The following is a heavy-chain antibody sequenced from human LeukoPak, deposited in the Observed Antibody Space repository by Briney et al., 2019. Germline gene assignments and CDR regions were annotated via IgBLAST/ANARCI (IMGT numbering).Heavy chain of an antibody. CDR2: IYYSGST. V-gene: IGHV4-39*01. D-gene: IGHD3-22*01. Sequence: PSETLSLTCTVSRGSISSSFYYWGWIRQPPGKGLEWIGNIYYSGSTYYNPSLKSRVTISVDTSKNQLSLKLSSVTAADTAVYFCARHARRYYDNSGYYPNYFDYWGQGTLVTVSS. J-gene: IGHJ4*02. CDR3: ARHARRYYDNSGYYPNYFDY. CDR1: RGSISSSFYY.